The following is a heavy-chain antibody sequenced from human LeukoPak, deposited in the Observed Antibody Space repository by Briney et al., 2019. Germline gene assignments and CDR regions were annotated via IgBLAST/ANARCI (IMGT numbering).Heavy chain of an antibody. CDR3: TRHVEYGSGSYYSFNYYYYGMDV. V-gene: IGHV3-73*01. CDR1: GFTFSGSA. J-gene: IGHJ6*02. D-gene: IGHD3-10*01. Sequence: GGSLRLSCAASGFTFSGSAMHWVRQASGKGLEWVGRIRSKANSYATAYAASVKSRFTISRDDSKNTAYLQMNSLKTEDTAVYYCTRHVEYGSGSYYSFNYYYYGMDVWGQGTTVTVSS. CDR2: IRSKANSYAT.